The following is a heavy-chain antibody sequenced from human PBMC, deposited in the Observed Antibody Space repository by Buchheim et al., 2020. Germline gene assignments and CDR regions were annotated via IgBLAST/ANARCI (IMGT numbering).Heavy chain of an antibody. CDR3: ARAVLLWFGELSYWFDP. CDR1: GGSFSGYY. D-gene: IGHD3-10*01. CDR2: INHSGST. Sequence: QVQLQQWGAGLLKPSETLSLTCAVYGGSFSGYYWSWIRQPPGKGLEGIGEINHSGSTNYNPSLKSRVTISVDTSKNQFSLKLSSVTAADTAVYYCARAVLLWFGELSYWFDPWGQGTL. J-gene: IGHJ5*02. V-gene: IGHV4-34*01.